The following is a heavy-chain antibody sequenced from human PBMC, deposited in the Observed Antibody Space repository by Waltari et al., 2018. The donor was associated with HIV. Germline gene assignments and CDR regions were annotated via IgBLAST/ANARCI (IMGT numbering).Heavy chain of an antibody. V-gene: IGHV3-53*01. Sequence: EVQLVESGGGLVQPGGSLRLSCAASGFSVSENYMSWVRLAPGNGLQVFVVLYNKGRTQDIDSVRGGFTIFRDNSKNALYLQRNIMRVDDTAVYYCARMKRSYGSGQARYFYFGMDVWGQGTTVIVSS. CDR3: ARMKRSYGSGQARYFYFGMDV. CDR1: GFSVSENY. CDR2: LYNKGRT. J-gene: IGHJ6*02. D-gene: IGHD3-10*01.